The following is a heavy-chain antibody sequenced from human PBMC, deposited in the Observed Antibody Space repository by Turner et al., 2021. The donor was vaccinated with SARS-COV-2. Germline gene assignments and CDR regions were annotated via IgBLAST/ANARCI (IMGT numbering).Heavy chain of an antibody. J-gene: IGHJ6*02. CDR3: ARVDGMDV. CDR2: INSSSSTI. Sequence: EVPLVESGGGLVQPGGSLRLSCAASGFTFSSYAMNWVRQAPGKGLEWVSYINSSSSTIYYADSVKGRFTISRDNAKNSLYLQMNSLRAEDTAVYYCARVDGMDVWGQGTTVTVSS. V-gene: IGHV3-48*01. CDR1: GFTFSSYA.